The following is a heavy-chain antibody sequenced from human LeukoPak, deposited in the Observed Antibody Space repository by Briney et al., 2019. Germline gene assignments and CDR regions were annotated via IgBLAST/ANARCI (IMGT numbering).Heavy chain of an antibody. V-gene: IGHV4-59*11. CDR1: GGSINSHY. Sequence: SETLSLTCSISGGSINSHYWSWVRQPPGKGLEWIGYIHYSATTNPFLESRVSISVDTSKNQLSLKLRSVTAADTAVYYCARVGIAAWGAFDLWGQGTMVTVSS. CDR3: ARVGIAAWGAFDL. CDR2: IHYSATT. D-gene: IGHD6-13*01. J-gene: IGHJ3*01.